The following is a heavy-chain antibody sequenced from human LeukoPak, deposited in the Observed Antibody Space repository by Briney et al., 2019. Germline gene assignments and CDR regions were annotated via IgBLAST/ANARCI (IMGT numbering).Heavy chain of an antibody. CDR3: VRVRTGTSCYDY. D-gene: IGHD2-2*01. CDR1: GGSVSRSNW. V-gene: IGHV4-4*02. Sequence: PSGTLSLTCAVSGGSVSRSNWWSWVRQPPGKGLEWIGEISHSRSGSTNYNLSLKSRVTISLATSNNQFSLELSSVTAADTAVYFCVRVRTGTSCYDYWGQGALVTVSS. CDR2: ISHSRSGST. J-gene: IGHJ4*02.